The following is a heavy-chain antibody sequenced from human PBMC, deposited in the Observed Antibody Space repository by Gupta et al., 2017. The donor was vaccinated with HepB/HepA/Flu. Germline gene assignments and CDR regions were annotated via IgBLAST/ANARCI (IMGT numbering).Heavy chain of an antibody. CDR1: GFTFSSYA. CDR3: ARAQSAIVVVPAAMGAFDI. Sequence: QVQLVESGGGVVQPGRSLRLSCAASGFTFSSYAMHWVRQAPGKGLEWVAVISYDGSNKYYADSVKGRFTIPRDNSKNTLYLQMNSLRAEDTAVYYCARAQSAIVVVPAAMGAFDIWGQGTMVTVSS. D-gene: IGHD2-2*01. CDR2: ISYDGSNK. J-gene: IGHJ3*02. V-gene: IGHV3-30-3*01.